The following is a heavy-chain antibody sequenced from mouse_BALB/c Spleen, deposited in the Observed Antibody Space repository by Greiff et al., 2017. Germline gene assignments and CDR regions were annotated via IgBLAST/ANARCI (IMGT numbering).Heavy chain of an antibody. CDR2: ISYSGST. D-gene: IGHD2-1*01. J-gene: IGHJ4*01. V-gene: IGHV3-2*02. CDR1: GYSITSDYA. Sequence: EVKVEESGPGLVKPSQSLSLTCTVTGYSITSDYAWNWIRQFPGNKLEWMGYISYSGSTSYNPSLKSRISITRDTSKNQFFLQLNSVTTEDTATYYCALIYYGNYAYYAMDYWGQGTSVTVSS. CDR3: ALIYYGNYAYYAMDY.